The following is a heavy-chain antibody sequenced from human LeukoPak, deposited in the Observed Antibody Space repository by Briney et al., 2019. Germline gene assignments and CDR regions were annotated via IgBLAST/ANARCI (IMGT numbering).Heavy chain of an antibody. Sequence: SGGSLRLSCAASGFTFSSYATSWVRQAPGKGLEWVSAISGSGGSTYYADSVKGRFTISRDNSKNTLYLQMNSLRAEDTAVYYCAKDPLYSGSYYDYWGQGTLVTVSS. J-gene: IGHJ4*02. CDR3: AKDPLYSGSYYDY. CDR2: ISGSGGST. D-gene: IGHD1-26*01. V-gene: IGHV3-23*01. CDR1: GFTFSSYA.